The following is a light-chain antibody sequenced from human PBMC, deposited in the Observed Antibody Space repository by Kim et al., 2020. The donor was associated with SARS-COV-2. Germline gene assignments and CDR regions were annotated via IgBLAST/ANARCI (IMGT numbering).Light chain of an antibody. CDR2: DVT. Sequence: QSALTQPASVSGSPGQSITISCTGTSSDVGGYNYVSWYQQHPGKAPKLMIYDVTKWPSGVSNRFSGSKSGNTASLTISGLQAEDDADYYCSSYISLTTGVFGGGTKLTVL. CDR3: SSYISLTTGV. V-gene: IGLV2-14*03. J-gene: IGLJ3*02. CDR1: SSDVGGYNY.